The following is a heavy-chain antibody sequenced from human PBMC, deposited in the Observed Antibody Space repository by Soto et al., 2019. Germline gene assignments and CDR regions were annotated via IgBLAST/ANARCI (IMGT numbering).Heavy chain of an antibody. CDR2: IYIDNT. J-gene: IGHJ4*02. CDR3: ARDRDWNLDY. V-gene: IGHV1-18*01. D-gene: IGHD1-1*01. Sequence: QVQLVQSGAEVMKPGASVKVSCKASGYTFSNYGFSWVRQAPGQGLEWMGWIYIDNTKYAQKFQGRVTMTTDTSTSTVYMELRSLRSDDTAVYYCARDRDWNLDYWGQGTLVTVTS. CDR1: GYTFSNYG.